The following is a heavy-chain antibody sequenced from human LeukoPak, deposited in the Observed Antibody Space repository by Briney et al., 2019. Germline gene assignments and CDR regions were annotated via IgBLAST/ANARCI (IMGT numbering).Heavy chain of an antibody. D-gene: IGHD6-13*01. CDR3: ARHSRRLAAAGTRRYYYYYMDV. CDR1: GGSISSYY. J-gene: IGHJ6*03. V-gene: IGHV4-59*01. CDR2: IYYSGST. Sequence: SETLSLTCTVSGGSISSYYWSWIRQPPGKGLEWIGYIYYSGSTNYNPSLKSRVTISVDTSKNQFSLKLSSVTAADTAVYYCARHSRRLAAAGTRRYYYYYMDVWGKGTTVTISS.